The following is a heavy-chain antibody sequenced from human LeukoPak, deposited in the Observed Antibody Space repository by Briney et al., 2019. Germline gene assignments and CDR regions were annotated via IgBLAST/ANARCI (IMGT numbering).Heavy chain of an antibody. V-gene: IGHV1-58*02. CDR2: IVVGSGNT. D-gene: IGHD5-24*01. J-gene: IGHJ3*02. CDR3: AAELEMATDAFDI. CDR1: GFTFTTSA. Sequence: SVKVSCKASGFTFTTSAMQWVRQARGQRPEWIGWIVVGSGNTNYAQKFQDRVTITMDKSTGTAYMELSRLRSDDPAAYYCAAELEMATDAFDIWGQGTMVTVSS.